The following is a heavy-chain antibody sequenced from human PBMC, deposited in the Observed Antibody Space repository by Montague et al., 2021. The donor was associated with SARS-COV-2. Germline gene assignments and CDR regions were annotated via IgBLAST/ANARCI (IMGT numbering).Heavy chain of an antibody. CDR3: ARAGGFYDYWSGYSSSAGFFDP. CDR2: IYYSGST. D-gene: IGHD3-3*01. J-gene: IGHJ5*02. CDR1: GGSISSYY. Sequence: SETLSLTCTVSGGSISSYYWSWIRQPPGKGLEWIGYIYYSGSTVYNPSLKSRVTMSVDTSKNQLSLRLNSVTTADTAVYFCARAGGFYDYWSGYSSSAGFFDPWGQGILVTVSS. V-gene: IGHV4-59*01.